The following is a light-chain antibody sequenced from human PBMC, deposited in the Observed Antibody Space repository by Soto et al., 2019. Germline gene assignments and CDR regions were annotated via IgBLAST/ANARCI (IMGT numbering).Light chain of an antibody. Sequence: DIQMTQSPSSLSASVGDRVTITCRASQTVGTFLNWYQQRPGRAPTLLIYDASTLPTGVPSRFSGSGSGTAFTLPINSLQPEDFGTYYCQQSYSIRSWTFGQGTKVDIK. CDR3: QQSYSIRSWT. CDR2: DAS. J-gene: IGKJ1*01. CDR1: QTVGTF. V-gene: IGKV1-39*01.